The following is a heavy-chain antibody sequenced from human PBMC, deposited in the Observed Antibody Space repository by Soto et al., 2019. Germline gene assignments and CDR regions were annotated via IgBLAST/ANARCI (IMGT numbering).Heavy chain of an antibody. CDR1: GGSISSYY. V-gene: IGHV4-59*08. Sequence: PSETLSLTCTVSGGSISSYYWSWIRQPPGKGLEWIGYIYYSGSTNYNPSLKSRVTISVDTSKNQFSLKLSSVTAADTVVYYCARSSDATIFGVVGYYYYYMDVWGKGTTVTVSS. CDR2: IYYSGST. J-gene: IGHJ6*03. CDR3: ARSSDATIFGVVGYYYYYMDV. D-gene: IGHD3-3*01.